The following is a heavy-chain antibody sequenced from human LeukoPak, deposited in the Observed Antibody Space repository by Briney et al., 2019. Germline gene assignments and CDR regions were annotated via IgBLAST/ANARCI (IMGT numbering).Heavy chain of an antibody. D-gene: IGHD6-19*01. Sequence: GGSLRLSCAASGFTFSSYAMSWVRQAPGKGLEWVSAISGSGGSTYYADSVKGRFTISRDNSKNTLYLQVNSLRAEDTAVYYCAKDLIAVAGLYYFDYWGQGTLVTVSS. V-gene: IGHV3-23*01. CDR2: ISGSGGST. J-gene: IGHJ4*02. CDR3: AKDLIAVAGLYYFDY. CDR1: GFTFSSYA.